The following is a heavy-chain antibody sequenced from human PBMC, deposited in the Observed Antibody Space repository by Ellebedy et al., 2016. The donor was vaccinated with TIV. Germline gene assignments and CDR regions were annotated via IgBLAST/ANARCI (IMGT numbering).Heavy chain of an antibody. CDR3: ARAVGVLDY. V-gene: IGHV3-74*01. CDR2: INPDGTTT. D-gene: IGHD1-26*01. J-gene: IGHJ4*02. CDR1: GFTFSDYW. Sequence: GESLKISCVTSGFTFSDYWMHWVRQVPGKGLVWVSQINPDGTTTSFAESVKGRFTISRDNAKNALYLQMNSLTPEDTAMYYCARAVGVLDYWGRGTLVTVSS.